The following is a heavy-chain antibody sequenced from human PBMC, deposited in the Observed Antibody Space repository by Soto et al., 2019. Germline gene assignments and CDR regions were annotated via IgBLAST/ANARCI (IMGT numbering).Heavy chain of an antibody. CDR1: GGSISSSSYY. D-gene: IGHD6-13*01. Sequence: ETLSRTYTVSGGSISSSSYYWGWIRQPPGKGLEWIGSIYYSGSTYYNPSLKSRVTISVDASKNQFSLKLSSVTAADTAVYYCARHYGSWSTKRTIDYWGQGTLVTVSS. CDR2: IYYSGST. J-gene: IGHJ4*02. V-gene: IGHV4-39*01. CDR3: ARHYGSWSTKRTIDY.